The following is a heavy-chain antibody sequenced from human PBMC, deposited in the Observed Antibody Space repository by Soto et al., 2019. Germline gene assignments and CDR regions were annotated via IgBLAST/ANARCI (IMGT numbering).Heavy chain of an antibody. CDR1: GFTFSSYS. Sequence: GGSLRLSCAASGFTFSSYSMNWVRQAPGKGLEWVSSISSSSSYIYYADSVKGRFTISRDNAKNSLYLQMNSLRAEDTAVYYCARSTYYYGSGSYYNEDFDYWGQGTLVTVSS. CDR2: ISSSSSYI. D-gene: IGHD3-10*01. J-gene: IGHJ4*02. V-gene: IGHV3-21*01. CDR3: ARSTYYYGSGSYYNEDFDY.